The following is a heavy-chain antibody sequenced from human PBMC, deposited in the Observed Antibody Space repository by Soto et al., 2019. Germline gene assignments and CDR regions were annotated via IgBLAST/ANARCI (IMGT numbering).Heavy chain of an antibody. V-gene: IGHV4-30-2*01. J-gene: IGHJ6*02. CDR1: GGSISSGGYS. Sequence: SETLSLTCAVSGGSISSGGYSWSWIRQPPGKGLEWIGYIYHSGSTYYNPSLKSRVTISVDRSKNQFSLKLSSVTAADTAVYYCASSDVPAAYGMDVWGQGTTVTVSS. CDR3: ASSDVPAAYGMDV. D-gene: IGHD2-2*01. CDR2: IYHSGST.